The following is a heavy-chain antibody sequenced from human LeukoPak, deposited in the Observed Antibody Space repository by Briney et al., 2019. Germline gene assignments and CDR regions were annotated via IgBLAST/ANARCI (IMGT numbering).Heavy chain of an antibody. CDR1: GFTFSGYY. Sequence: GGFLRLSCAATGFTFSGYYMSWIRQAPWKGLEWVSYISGGGSTISYADSVKGRFIISRDNAQNSLFLQMNTLRAEDTAVYYCARGGTLTLRYWGQGALVTVSS. D-gene: IGHD1-1*01. CDR2: ISGGGSTI. V-gene: IGHV3-11*01. CDR3: ARGGTLTLRY. J-gene: IGHJ4*02.